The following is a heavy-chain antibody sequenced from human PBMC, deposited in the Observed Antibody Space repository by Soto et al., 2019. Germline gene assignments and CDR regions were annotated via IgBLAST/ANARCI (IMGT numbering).Heavy chain of an antibody. CDR2: VENSGST. CDR3: ARERGDSHWIDP. D-gene: IGHD2-21*01. V-gene: IGHV4-61*01. Sequence: SETLSLTCIVSGGSVSSESYYWSWIRQTPGKGLEWIGNVENSGSTKYNPSLKSRVTISVDTSKNQFSLKLSSVTGADTAVYYCARERGDSHWIDPWGQGTLVTVSS. CDR1: GGSVSSESYY. J-gene: IGHJ5*02.